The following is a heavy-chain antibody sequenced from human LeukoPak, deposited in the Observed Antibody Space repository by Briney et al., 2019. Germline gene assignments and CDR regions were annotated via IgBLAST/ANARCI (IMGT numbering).Heavy chain of an antibody. J-gene: IGHJ4*02. CDR1: GFTSGDHD. CDR2: TNFGGSIT. V-gene: IGHV3-23*01. CDR3: AGGPNFGSWRAVDY. D-gene: IGHD3-10*01. Sequence: GGSLRLSCAASGFTSGDHDMTWVRQTSGRGPEWVSSTNFGGSITWYADSVRGRFTMSRDKSKNTLYLQMNSLRADDTAVYFCAGGPNFGSWRAVDYWGQGILVTVSS.